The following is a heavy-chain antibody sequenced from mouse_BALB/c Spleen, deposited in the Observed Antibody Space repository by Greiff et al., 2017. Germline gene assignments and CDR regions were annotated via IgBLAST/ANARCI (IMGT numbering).Heavy chain of an antibody. J-gene: IGHJ2*01. CDR2: ISYSGST. D-gene: IGHD2-2*01. CDR1: GYSITSDYA. V-gene: IGHV3-2*02. CDR3: ARFYGYFNFDY. Sequence: EVKLQESGPGLVKPSQSLSLTCTVTGYSITSDYAWNWIRQFPGNKLEWMGYISYSGSTSYNPSLKSRISITRDTSKNQFFLQLNSVTTEDTATYYCARFYGYFNFDYWGQGTTLTVSS.